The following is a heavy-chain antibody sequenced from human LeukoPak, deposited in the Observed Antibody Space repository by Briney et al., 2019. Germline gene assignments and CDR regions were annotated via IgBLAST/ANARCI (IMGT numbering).Heavy chain of an antibody. J-gene: IGHJ6*02. CDR3: AKDIVVVPAATPLYYYYGMDV. V-gene: IGHV3-33*06. CDR1: GFTFSSYG. D-gene: IGHD2-2*01. CDR2: IWYDGSNK. Sequence: PGGSLRLSCAASGFTFSSYGMHRVRQAPGKGLEWVAVIWYDGSNKYYADSVKGRFTISRDNSKNTLYLQMNSLRAEDTAVYYCAKDIVVVPAATPLYYYYGMDVWGQGTTVTVSS.